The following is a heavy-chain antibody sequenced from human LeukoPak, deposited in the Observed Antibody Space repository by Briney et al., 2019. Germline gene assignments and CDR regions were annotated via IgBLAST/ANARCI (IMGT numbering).Heavy chain of an antibody. J-gene: IGHJ4*02. CDR2: IWYDGSNK. V-gene: IGHV3-33*01. Sequence: RGSLSPSCAASGFTFSSNGMHWVSQAPGKGLEWVAFIWYDGSNKYYADSVKGRFVISRDNSKNTLYLQMNSLRAEDTALYYCARDPGGWSFDYWGQGDLFTASS. CDR1: GFTFSSNG. D-gene: IGHD1-14*01. CDR3: ARDPGGWSFDY.